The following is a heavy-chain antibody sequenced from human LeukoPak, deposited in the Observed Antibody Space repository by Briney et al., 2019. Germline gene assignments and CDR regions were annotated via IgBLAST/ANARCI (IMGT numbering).Heavy chain of an antibody. CDR1: GFTFSSYG. V-gene: IGHV3-33*01. CDR3: ARELPTIIVGATSFDY. Sequence: GRSLRLSCAASGFTFSSYGMHWVRQAPGKGLEWVAVIWYDGSNKYYADSVKGRFTISRDKSKNTLYLQMNSLRAEDTAVYYCARELPTIIVGATSFDYWGQGTLVTVSS. D-gene: IGHD1-26*01. J-gene: IGHJ4*02. CDR2: IWYDGSNK.